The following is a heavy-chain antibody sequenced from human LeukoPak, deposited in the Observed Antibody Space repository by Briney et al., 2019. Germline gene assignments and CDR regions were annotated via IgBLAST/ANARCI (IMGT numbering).Heavy chain of an antibody. CDR3: AKGGNYGDY. Sequence: GGSLRHSCAASGFTFISYAMSWVRQAPGRRLGWVSAICGSGGSPYYADSVKGRFTISRDNSKNTLYLQMNSLRAQDTAVYYCAKGGNYGDYLGEGTLVAVSS. CDR2: ICGSGGSP. V-gene: IGHV3-23*01. D-gene: IGHD1-26*01. J-gene: IGHJ4*02. CDR1: GFTFISYA.